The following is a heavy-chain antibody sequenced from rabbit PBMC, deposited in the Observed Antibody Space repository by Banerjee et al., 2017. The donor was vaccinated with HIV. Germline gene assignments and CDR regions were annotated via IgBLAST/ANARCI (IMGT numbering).Heavy chain of an antibody. Sequence: QSLEESGGDLVKPGASLTLTCKASGIDFSSSYYMCWVRQAPGKGLEWIACIYAGSSGSTYYATWAKGRFTISKTSSTTVTLQMTSLTAADTATYFCARDPGWSFNLWGPGTLVTVS. CDR1: GIDFSSSYY. CDR2: IYAGSSGST. D-gene: IGHD4-1*01. CDR3: ARDPGWSFNL. V-gene: IGHV1S40*01. J-gene: IGHJ4*01.